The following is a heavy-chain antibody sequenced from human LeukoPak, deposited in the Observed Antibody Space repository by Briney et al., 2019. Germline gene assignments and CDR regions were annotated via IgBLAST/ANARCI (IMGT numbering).Heavy chain of an antibody. V-gene: IGHV3-15*01. CDR3: TTTIVGVTTWFDP. Sequence: TGGSLRLSCAASGFTLSNAYMSWVRQAPGKGLEWVGRIKNKTNGGTTDYTAPVKGRFTISRDDSKNTLYLQMNSLKTEDTAVYYCTTTIVGVTTWFDPWGQGTLVTVSS. J-gene: IGHJ5*02. CDR2: IKNKTNGGTT. CDR1: GFTLSNAY. D-gene: IGHD1-26*01.